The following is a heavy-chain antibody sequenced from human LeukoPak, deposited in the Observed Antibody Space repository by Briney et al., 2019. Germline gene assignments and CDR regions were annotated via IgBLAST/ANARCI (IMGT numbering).Heavy chain of an antibody. CDR2: ISSSGSTI. CDR3: ARDRSYYDSSGYY. D-gene: IGHD3-22*01. V-gene: IGHV3-48*03. CDR1: GFTFSSYE. Sequence: GGSLRLSCAASGFTFSSYEMNWVRQAPGKGLEWVSYISSSGSTIYYADSVKGRFTISRDNAKNSLYLQMNSLRAEDTAVYYCARDRSYYDSSGYYWGQGTLVTVS. J-gene: IGHJ4*02.